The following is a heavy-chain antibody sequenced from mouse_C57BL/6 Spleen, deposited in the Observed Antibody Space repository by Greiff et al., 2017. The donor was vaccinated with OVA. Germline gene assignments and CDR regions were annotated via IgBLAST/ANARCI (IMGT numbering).Heavy chain of an antibody. CDR2: INPYNGDT. CDR1: GYSFTGYF. D-gene: IGHD2-3*01. Sequence: EVMLVESGPELVKPGDSVKISCKASGYSFTGYFMNWVMQSHGKSLEWIGRINPYNGDTFYNQKFKGKATLTVDKSSSTAHMELRSLTSEDSAVYYCARNGYWGYFDVWGTGTTVTVSS. V-gene: IGHV1-20*01. CDR3: ARNGYWGYFDV. J-gene: IGHJ1*03.